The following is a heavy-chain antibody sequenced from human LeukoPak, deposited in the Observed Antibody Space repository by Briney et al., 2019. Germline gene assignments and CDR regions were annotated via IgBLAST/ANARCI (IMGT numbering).Heavy chain of an antibody. Sequence: ASVKVSCKASGDTFNNYAISWVRQAPGQGLQWMGGITPLFDTTKYAQKFQGRVTITADKSTSTAYMDLRSLRSEDTAVYYCARGDSITLDYWGQGTLVTVSS. CDR1: GDTFNNYA. CDR2: ITPLFDTT. V-gene: IGHV1-69*06. D-gene: IGHD5-12*01. CDR3: ARGDSITLDY. J-gene: IGHJ4*02.